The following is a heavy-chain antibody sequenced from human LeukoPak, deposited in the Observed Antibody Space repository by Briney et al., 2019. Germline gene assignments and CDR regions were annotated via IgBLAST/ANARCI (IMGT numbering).Heavy chain of an antibody. J-gene: IGHJ4*02. CDR3: ARDRADGYNYGDYFDN. CDR1: GFTFSSYA. CDR2: IYGSSRT. V-gene: IGHV3-66*01. D-gene: IGHD5-18*01. Sequence: PGGSLRLSCAVSGFTFSSYAMSWVRQAAGKGLEWVSVIYGSSRTYYADSVRGRFTISRDNSKNTVYLQMDSLRAEDTAVYYCARDRADGYNYGDYFDNWGQGTLVTVSS.